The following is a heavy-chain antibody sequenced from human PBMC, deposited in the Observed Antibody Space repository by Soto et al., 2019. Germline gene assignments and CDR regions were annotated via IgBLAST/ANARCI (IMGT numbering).Heavy chain of an antibody. CDR2: IKSKTDGGTT. CDR1: VFTFSNAW. D-gene: IGHD2-2*01. J-gene: IGHJ6*01. CDR3: TTEVPAAIPSYRMEV. Sequence: GGSLRLSCAASVFTFSNAWMSWVRQAPGKGLEWVGRIKSKTDGGTTDYAAPVKGRFTISRDDSKNTLYLQMNSLKTEDTAVYYCTTEVPAAIPSYRMEVWGPGTPVTVSS. V-gene: IGHV3-15*01.